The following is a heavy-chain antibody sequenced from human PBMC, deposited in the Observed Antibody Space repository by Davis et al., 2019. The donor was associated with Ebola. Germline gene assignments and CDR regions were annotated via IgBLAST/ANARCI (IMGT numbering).Heavy chain of an antibody. Sequence: MPGGSLRLSCAVYGGSFSGYYWTWIRQPPGKGLEWIGDISHGGITNLNPAVKSRVTLSVDTSKNQFSLELTSVTAADTAVYYCARGTVAGYAGLFDYWGQGTLVTVSS. J-gene: IGHJ4*02. CDR2: ISHGGIT. V-gene: IGHV4-34*01. D-gene: IGHD5-12*01. CDR1: GGSFSGYY. CDR3: ARGTVAGYAGLFDY.